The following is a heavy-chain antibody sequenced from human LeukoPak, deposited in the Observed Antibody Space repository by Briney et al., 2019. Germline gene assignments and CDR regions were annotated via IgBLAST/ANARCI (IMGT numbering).Heavy chain of an antibody. CDR2: ISSSSSYI. Sequence: GGSLRLSCAASGFTFSSYSMNWVRQAPGKGLEWVSSISSSSSYIYYADSVKGRFTISRDNAKNSLYLQMNSLRAEDTAVYYCARGPHRYDSSGSDYWGQGTLVTVSS. D-gene: IGHD3-22*01. V-gene: IGHV3-21*01. CDR3: ARGPHRYDSSGSDY. J-gene: IGHJ4*02. CDR1: GFTFSSYS.